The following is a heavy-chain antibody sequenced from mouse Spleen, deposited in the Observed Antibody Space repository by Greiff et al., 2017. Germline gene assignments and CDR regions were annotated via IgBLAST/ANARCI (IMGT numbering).Heavy chain of an antibody. CDR1: GFNIKDYY. Sequence: EVQLQQSGAELVKPGASVKLSCTASGFNIKDYYMHWVKQRTEQGLEWIGRIDPEDGKTKYAPKFQGKATITADTSSNTAYLQLSSLTSEDTAVYYCARGGNFYAMDYWGQGTSVTVSS. D-gene: IGHD2-1*01. CDR2: IDPEDGKT. V-gene: IGHV14-2*01. CDR3: ARGGNFYAMDY. J-gene: IGHJ4*01.